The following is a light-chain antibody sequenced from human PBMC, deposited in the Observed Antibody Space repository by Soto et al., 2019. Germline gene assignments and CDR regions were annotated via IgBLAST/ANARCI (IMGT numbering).Light chain of an antibody. CDR1: QSVSSY. V-gene: IGKV3-11*01. J-gene: IGKJ4*01. CDR3: QQRSNWPLT. Sequence: EIVLTQSPATLSLSPGERATLSCRASQSVSSYLAWYQQKPGQAPRLLMYDASNRATGIPARFSGSGSGTDFTLTISSLEPEDFAVYYCQQRSNWPLTFGGGTKVGIK. CDR2: DAS.